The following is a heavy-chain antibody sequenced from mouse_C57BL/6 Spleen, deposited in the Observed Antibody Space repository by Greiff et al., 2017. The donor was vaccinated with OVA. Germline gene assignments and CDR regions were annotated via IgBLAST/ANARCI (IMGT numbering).Heavy chain of an antibody. D-gene: IGHD1-1*01. Sequence: QVQLQQPGAELVRPGSSVKLSCKASGYTFTSYWMPWVKQRPIQGLEWIGNIDPSDSEPNYNQQFKEKATLTVEKSSSPAYMQLSSLTSDDTAVYYCAREDSYYGSSPYYFDYGGQGTTLTVSS. J-gene: IGHJ2*01. V-gene: IGHV1-52*01. CDR3: AREDSYYGSSPYYFDY. CDR2: IDPSDSEP. CDR1: GYTFTSYW.